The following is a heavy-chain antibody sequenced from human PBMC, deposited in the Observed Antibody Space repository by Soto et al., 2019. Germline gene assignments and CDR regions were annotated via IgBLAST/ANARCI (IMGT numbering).Heavy chain of an antibody. CDR3: ARAWQYSSGFFDY. D-gene: IGHD6-19*01. Sequence: SETLSLTCAVYGGSFSGYYWSWIRQPPGKGLEWIGDIYYSGSTNYNPSLKSRVTISVDTSKNQFSLKLSSVTAAYTAVYYCARAWQYSSGFFDYWGQGTLVTVSS. CDR1: GGSFSGYY. J-gene: IGHJ4*02. V-gene: IGHV4-59*01. CDR2: IYYSGST.